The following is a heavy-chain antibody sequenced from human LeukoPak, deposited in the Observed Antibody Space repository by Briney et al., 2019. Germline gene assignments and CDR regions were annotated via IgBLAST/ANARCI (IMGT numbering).Heavy chain of an antibody. Sequence: GGSLRLSCSASGFTFSSYAMHWVRQAPGKGLEYVSAISGKGDTTYYADSVKGRFTISRDNSKNTLYLQMGSLRDEDTAVYYCARGGSPLGYYYGMDVWGQGTTVTVS. CDR2: ISGKGDTT. CDR1: GFTFSSYA. CDR3: ARGGSPLGYYYGMDV. V-gene: IGHV3-64*02. D-gene: IGHD1-26*01. J-gene: IGHJ6*02.